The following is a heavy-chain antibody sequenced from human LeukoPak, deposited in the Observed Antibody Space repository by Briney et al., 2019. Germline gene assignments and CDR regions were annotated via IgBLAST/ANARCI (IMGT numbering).Heavy chain of an antibody. D-gene: IGHD3-10*01. J-gene: IGHJ4*02. CDR3: ARDTVRYYGSGSHLDY. CDR2: ISSSSTI. Sequence: GSLRLSCAASGFTFSSYSMNWVRQAPGKGLEWVSYISSSSTIYYADSVKGRFTISRDNAKNSLYLQMNSLRAEDTAVYYCARDTVRYYGSGSHLDYWGQGTLVTVSS. V-gene: IGHV3-48*04. CDR1: GFTFSSYS.